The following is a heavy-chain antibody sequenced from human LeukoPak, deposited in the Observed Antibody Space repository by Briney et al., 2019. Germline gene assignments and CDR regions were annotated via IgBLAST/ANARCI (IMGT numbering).Heavy chain of an antibody. J-gene: IGHJ6*02. CDR2: MNPNSGNT. CDR1: GYTFTSYD. D-gene: IGHD7-27*01. V-gene: IGHV1-8*01. CDR3: ARGAGDAYYYYYGMDV. Sequence: ASVKVSCKASGYTFTSYDINWVRQATGQGLEWMGWMNPNSGNTGYAQKFQGRVTMTRNTSISTAYMELSSLRSEDTAVYYCARGAGDAYYYYYGMDVWGQGTTVTVSS.